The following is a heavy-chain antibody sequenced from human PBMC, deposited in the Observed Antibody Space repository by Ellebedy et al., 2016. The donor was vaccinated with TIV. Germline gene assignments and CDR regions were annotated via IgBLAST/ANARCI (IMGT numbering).Heavy chain of an antibody. CDR1: GFTFSSYS. CDR2: ISSSSSYI. Sequence: GESLKISCAASGFTFSSYSMNWVRQAPGKGLEWVSSISSSSSYIYYADSVKGRFTISRDNAKNSLYLQMNSLRAEDTAVYYCARRIVVRHAYGMDVWGQGTTVTVSS. V-gene: IGHV3-21*01. D-gene: IGHD3-22*01. J-gene: IGHJ6*02. CDR3: ARRIVVRHAYGMDV.